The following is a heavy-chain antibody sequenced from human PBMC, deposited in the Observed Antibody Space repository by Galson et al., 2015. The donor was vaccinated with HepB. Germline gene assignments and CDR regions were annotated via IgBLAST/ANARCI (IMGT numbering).Heavy chain of an antibody. V-gene: IGHV3-11*01. D-gene: IGHD3-3*01. Sequence: LRLSCAASGFTFSDYDINWIRQAPGKGLEWVSYISSSGNTIFYADSVKGRFTISRDNAKNSLYLQMNSLRAEDTAVYYCARAQYYDFWSGYPYYFDYWGQGTLVTVSS. J-gene: IGHJ4*02. CDR2: ISSSGNTI. CDR1: GFTFSDYD. CDR3: ARAQYYDFWSGYPYYFDY.